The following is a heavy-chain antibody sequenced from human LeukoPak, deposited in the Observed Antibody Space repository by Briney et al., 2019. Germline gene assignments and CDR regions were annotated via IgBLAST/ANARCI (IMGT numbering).Heavy chain of an antibody. D-gene: IGHD6-19*01. V-gene: IGHV4-39*02. CDR3: ARAIAVAAGPFDY. CDR2: IYYSGNT. J-gene: IGHJ4*02. Sequence: PSETLSLTCTVSGGSVSGDSYDWGWIRQPPGKGLEWIGSIYYSGNTYYNPSLKSRVTMSVDTSKTHFSLKLSSVTAADTALYYCARAIAVAAGPFDYWGQGTLVTVSS. CDR1: GGSVSGDSYD.